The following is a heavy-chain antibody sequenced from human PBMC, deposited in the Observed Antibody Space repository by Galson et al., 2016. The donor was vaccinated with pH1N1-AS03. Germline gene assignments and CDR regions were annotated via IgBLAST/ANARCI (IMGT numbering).Heavy chain of an antibody. J-gene: IGHJ4*02. D-gene: IGHD3-22*01. CDR3: ARVERRRLNGPMTFDY. Sequence: ETLSLTCAVSGGSFSGNYWSWIRQPPGKGLEWIGEINHSGSTNSNPSLQNRVAISVDPSKNRFSLNVTSVTAADTAVYYCARVERRRLNGPMTFDYWGQGTLVTVSS. V-gene: IGHV4-34*01. CDR2: INHSGST. CDR1: GGSFSGNY.